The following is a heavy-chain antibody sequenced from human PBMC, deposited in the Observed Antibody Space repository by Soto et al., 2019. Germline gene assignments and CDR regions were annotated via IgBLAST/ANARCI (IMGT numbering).Heavy chain of an antibody. Sequence: PSETLSLTGTVSGGSINSGGYYWSWIRQHPGKGLEWIAYIYYSGSTYYNPSLKSRVTISLDTSKNQFSLKLTSVTAADTGVYYCARGRAGFFCIGRRDNWFDPVGHGTLVTSSS. D-gene: IGHD2-15*01. J-gene: IGHJ5*02. CDR1: GGSINSGGYY. V-gene: IGHV4-31*03. CDR2: IYYSGST. CDR3: ARGRAGFFCIGRRDNWFDP.